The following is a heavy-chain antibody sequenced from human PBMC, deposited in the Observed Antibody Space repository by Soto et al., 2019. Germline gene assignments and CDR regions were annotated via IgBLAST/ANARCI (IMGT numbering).Heavy chain of an antibody. Sequence: QVQLEQSGAEVKKPGSSVKVSCKASGGTFRNSAISWVRQAPGQGHEWMGGIMPIFRTPDYAQKFQGRVTITADESTSTADMELSGLRSDDTAVYYGARDNDRPQLGGNYYYILDVWGQGTTVTVSS. CDR3: ARDNDRPQLGGNYYYILDV. J-gene: IGHJ6*02. CDR1: GGTFRNSA. D-gene: IGHD1-1*01. V-gene: IGHV1-69*12. CDR2: IMPIFRTP.